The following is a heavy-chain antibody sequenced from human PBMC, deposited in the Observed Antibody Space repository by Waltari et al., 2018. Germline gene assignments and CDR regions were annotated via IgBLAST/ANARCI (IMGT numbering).Heavy chain of an antibody. CDR1: GFTFSTFW. CDR3: ASDVHSGRYGWFDP. CDR2: IKSDGSAT. V-gene: IGHV3-74*01. Sequence: EVQLVESGGDLVQPGGSLRLSCAASGFTFSTFWVHWVRQVPGKGLVWVSRIKSDGSATSYADSVKGRSTISRDNAKNTVYLQMNSLRAEDTAVYHCASDVHSGRYGWFDPWGQVTLVTVSS. D-gene: IGHD1-26*01. J-gene: IGHJ5*02.